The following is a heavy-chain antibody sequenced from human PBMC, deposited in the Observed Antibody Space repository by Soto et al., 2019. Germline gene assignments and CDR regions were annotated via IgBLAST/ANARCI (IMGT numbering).Heavy chain of an antibody. D-gene: IGHD1-26*01. V-gene: IGHV4-4*02. CDR1: GGSISSSNW. CDR2: IYHSGST. J-gene: IGHJ4*02. CDR3: ARGLITGSQYSGGWYYFDS. Sequence: SETLSLTCAVSGGSISSSNWWSWVRQPPGKGLEWIGEIYHSGSTNYNPSLKSRVTISVDKSKNQFSLKLSSVTAADTAVYYRARGLITGSQYSGGWYYFDSWGQGTQVTVSS.